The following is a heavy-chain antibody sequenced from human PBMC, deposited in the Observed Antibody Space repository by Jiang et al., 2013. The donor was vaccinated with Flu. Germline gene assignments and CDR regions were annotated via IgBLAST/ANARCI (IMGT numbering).Heavy chain of an antibody. CDR2: INHSGST. D-gene: IGHD1-7*01. V-gene: IGHV4-34*01. Sequence: KPSETLSLTCAVYGGSFSGYYWSWIRQPQEGLEWIGEINHSGSTNYNPSLKSRVTISVDTSKNQFSLKLSSVTAADTAVYYCARFPNWNYVLYDPWGQGTLVTVSS. J-gene: IGHJ5*02. CDR3: ARFPNWNYVLYDP. CDR1: GGSFSGYY.